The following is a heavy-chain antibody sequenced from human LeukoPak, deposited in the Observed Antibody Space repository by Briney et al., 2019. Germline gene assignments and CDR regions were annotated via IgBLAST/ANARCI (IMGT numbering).Heavy chain of an antibody. D-gene: IGHD3-22*01. V-gene: IGHV3-23*01. CDR1: GFTFSSYA. CDR2: ISGSGGST. Sequence: GGSLRLSCAASGFTFSSYAMSWVRQAPGKGLEWVSAISGSGGSTYYADSVKGRFTISRDNSKNTLYLQMDSLRAEDTAVYYCAKAEYYYDSSGYCRLGEFDYWGQGTLVTVSS. J-gene: IGHJ4*02. CDR3: AKAEYYYDSSGYCRLGEFDY.